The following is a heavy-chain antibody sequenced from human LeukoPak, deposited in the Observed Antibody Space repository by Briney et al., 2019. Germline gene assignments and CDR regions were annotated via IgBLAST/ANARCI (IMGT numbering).Heavy chain of an antibody. CDR2: IYYGEST. D-gene: IGHD2-2*01. Sequence: PSETLSLTCTVSGGSISSSNYYWDWIRQPPGKGLEWIGSIYYGESTYYNPSLKSRATISVDTSKNQFSLKLSYLTAADTAVYYCARVVGSSDFYSNWFDPWGQGTLVTVSS. CDR3: ARVVGSSDFYSNWFDP. V-gene: IGHV4-39*07. CDR1: GGSISSSNYY. J-gene: IGHJ5*02.